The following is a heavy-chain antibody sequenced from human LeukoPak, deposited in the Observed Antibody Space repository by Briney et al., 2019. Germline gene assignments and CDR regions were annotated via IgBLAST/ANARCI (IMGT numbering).Heavy chain of an antibody. CDR3: AKAAVTGTRYHFDY. V-gene: IGHV3-23*01. CDR1: GFTFSNYG. D-gene: IGHD6-19*01. CDR2: VSGSGGST. Sequence: PGGSLRLSCAASGFTFSNYGIHWVRQAPGKGLEWVSGVSGSGGSTYYADSVKGRFTISRDNSKSTLYLQMTSLSAEDTAVYYCAKAAVTGTRYHFDYWGQGTLVTVSS. J-gene: IGHJ4*02.